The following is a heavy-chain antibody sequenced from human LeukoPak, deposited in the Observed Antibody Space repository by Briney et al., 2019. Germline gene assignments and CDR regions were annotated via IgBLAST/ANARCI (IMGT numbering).Heavy chain of an antibody. Sequence: ASVTVSCKASGGTFSSYAISWVRQAPGQELEWMGGSIPIFGTANYAQKFQGRVTITADESTSTAYMELSSLRSEDTAVYYCARPGWGMGAFDIWGQGTMVTVSS. CDR1: GGTFSSYA. CDR3: ARPGWGMGAFDI. D-gene: IGHD3-16*01. J-gene: IGHJ3*02. V-gene: IGHV1-69*13. CDR2: SIPIFGTA.